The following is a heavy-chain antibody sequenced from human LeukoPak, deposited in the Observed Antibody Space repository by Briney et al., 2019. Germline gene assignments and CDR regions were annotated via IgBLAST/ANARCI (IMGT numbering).Heavy chain of an antibody. J-gene: IGHJ6*03. Sequence: ASVKVSCKASGYTFTGYYMHWVRQAPGQGLEWMGWINPNSGGTNYAQKFQGRVTMTRDTSISTAYMELSRLRSDDTAVYYCARDPDYGEREGYYMDVWGKGTTVTISS. CDR3: ARDPDYGEREGYYMDV. D-gene: IGHD4-17*01. V-gene: IGHV1-2*02. CDR2: INPNSGGT. CDR1: GYTFTGYY.